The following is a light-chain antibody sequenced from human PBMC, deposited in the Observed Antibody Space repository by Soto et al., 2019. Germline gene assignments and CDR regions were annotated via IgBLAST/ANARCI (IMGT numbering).Light chain of an antibody. Sequence: DIQMTQSPSTLSASVGDRVTITCRASQSISSWLAWYQQKPGKAPKLLIYKASSLESGGPSRFSGSGSGTEITLTISSLQPDDFATYYCKQYNSWSTFGQGTKLQIK. CDR2: KAS. CDR3: KQYNSWST. V-gene: IGKV1-5*03. CDR1: QSISSW. J-gene: IGKJ2*01.